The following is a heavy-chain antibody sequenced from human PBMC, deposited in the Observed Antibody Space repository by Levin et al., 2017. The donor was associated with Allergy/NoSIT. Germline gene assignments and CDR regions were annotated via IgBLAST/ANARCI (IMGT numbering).Heavy chain of an antibody. D-gene: IGHD4-17*01. CDR2: ISSSGSTI. CDR1: GFTFSDYY. J-gene: IGHJ6*02. Sequence: PGGSLRLSCAASGFTFSDYYMSWIRQAPGKGLEWVSYISSSGSTIYYADSVKGRFTISRDNAKNSLYLQMNSLRAEDTAVYYCARIRGRDYGDYGYYYYYGMDVWGQGTTVTVSS. CDR3: ARIRGRDYGDYGYYYYYGMDV. V-gene: IGHV3-11*01.